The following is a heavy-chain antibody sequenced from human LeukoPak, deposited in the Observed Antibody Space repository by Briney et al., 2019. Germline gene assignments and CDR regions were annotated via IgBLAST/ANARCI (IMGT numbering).Heavy chain of an antibody. CDR2: TVGNGGST. V-gene: IGHV3-23*01. J-gene: IGHJ4*02. D-gene: IGHD2/OR15-2a*01. CDR3: ARNEYETLDY. CDR1: GFTFSSYA. Sequence: GGTLRLSCAASGFTFSSYAMSWVRHAPGKELEWVSATVGNGGSTYYADSVKGRFTISRDNSKNTLYLQMNSLRAEDTALYYCARNEYETLDYWGQGTLVTVSS.